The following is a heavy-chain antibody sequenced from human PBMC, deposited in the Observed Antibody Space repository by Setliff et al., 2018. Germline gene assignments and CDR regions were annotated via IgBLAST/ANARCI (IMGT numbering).Heavy chain of an antibody. CDR3: ARDPGFHSGTWCLGD. D-gene: IGHD2-8*01. Sequence: SETLSLTCTVYGGSFSDYYWGWVRQPPGKGLEWIGEINHSGSTNYIPSLKSRLTISVDTSKNQFSLKLSSVTAADTALYYCARDPGFHSGTWCLGDWGQGIQVTVS. CDR1: GGSFSDYY. V-gene: IGHV4-34*01. CDR2: INHSGST. J-gene: IGHJ4*02.